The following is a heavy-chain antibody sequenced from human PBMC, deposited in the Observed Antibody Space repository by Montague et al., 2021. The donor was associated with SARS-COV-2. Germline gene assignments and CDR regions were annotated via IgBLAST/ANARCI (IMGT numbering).Heavy chain of an antibody. D-gene: IGHD5-12*01. J-gene: IGHJ6*02. Sequence: FSLSFARVSSNGAAWNWIRQSPSRGLEWLGRTYYRSKWYNDYAVSVKSRITINPDTSKNQFSLQLNSVTPEDTAVYYCARQPLGYDFVYYYYGMDVWGQGTTVTVSS. CDR1: FARVSSNGAA. CDR3: ARQPLGYDFVYYYYGMDV. CDR2: TYYRSKWYN. V-gene: IGHV6-1*01.